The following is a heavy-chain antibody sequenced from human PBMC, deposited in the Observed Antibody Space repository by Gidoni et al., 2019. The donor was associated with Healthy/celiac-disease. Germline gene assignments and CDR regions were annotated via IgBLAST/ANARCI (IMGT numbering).Heavy chain of an antibody. Sequence: QLQLQQWGAGLLKHSETLSLTSAVYVGPFVGYNWSGIRQPTGKGLQWIVEINHSGSTNYNPSLKSRVTISVDTSKNQFSLKLSSVTAADTAVYYCARGGRYCSSTSCYRIGWFDPWGQGTLVTVSS. J-gene: IGHJ5*02. CDR1: VGPFVGYN. D-gene: IGHD2-2*01. CDR2: INHSGST. CDR3: ARGGRYCSSTSCYRIGWFDP. V-gene: IGHV4-34*01.